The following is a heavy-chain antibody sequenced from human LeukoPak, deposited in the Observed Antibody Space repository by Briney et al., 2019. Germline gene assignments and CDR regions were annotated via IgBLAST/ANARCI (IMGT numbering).Heavy chain of an antibody. D-gene: IGHD1-20*01. J-gene: IGHJ3*02. CDR1: GGSISSGSYY. CDR3: ARYNWKDDAFDI. Sequence: SETLSLTCTVSGGSISSGSYYWSWIRQPAGKGLEWIGRIYTSGSTNYNPSLKSRVTISVDTSKNQFSLKLSSVTAADTAVYYCARYNWKDDAFDIWGQGTMVTVSS. V-gene: IGHV4-61*02. CDR2: IYTSGST.